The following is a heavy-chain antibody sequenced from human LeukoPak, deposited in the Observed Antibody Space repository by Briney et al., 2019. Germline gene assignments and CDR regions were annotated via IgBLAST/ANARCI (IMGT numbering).Heavy chain of an antibody. D-gene: IGHD3-22*01. CDR2: IYTSGST. CDR1: GGSISSYY. CDR3: ARDRGSSGYYDY. Sequence: SETLSLTCAVSGGSISSYYWSWIRQPAGKGLEWIGRIYTSGSTNYNPSLRSRVTMSVDTSKNQFSLKLSSVTAADTAVYYCARDRGSSGYYDYWGQGTLVTVSS. V-gene: IGHV4-4*07. J-gene: IGHJ4*02.